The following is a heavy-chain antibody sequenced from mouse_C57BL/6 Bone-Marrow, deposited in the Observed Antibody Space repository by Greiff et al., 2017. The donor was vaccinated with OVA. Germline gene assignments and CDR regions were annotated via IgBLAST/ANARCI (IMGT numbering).Heavy chain of an antibody. CDR1: GYTFTDYY. CDR3: ARGDYYGSSYDYAMDY. V-gene: IGHV1-75*01. CDR2: IFPGSGST. J-gene: IGHJ4*01. Sequence: LVESGPELVKPGASVKISCKASGYTFTDYYINWVKQRPGQGLEWIGWIFPGSGSTYYNEKFKGKATLTVDKSSSTAYMLLSSLTSEDSAVYFCARGDYYGSSYDYAMDYWGQGTSVTVSS. D-gene: IGHD1-1*01.